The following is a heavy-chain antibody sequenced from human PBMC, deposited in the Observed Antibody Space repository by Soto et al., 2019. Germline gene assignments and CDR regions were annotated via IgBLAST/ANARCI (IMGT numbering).Heavy chain of an antibody. CDR1: GYTFTSYA. J-gene: IGHJ4*02. CDR2: INAGNGNT. V-gene: IGHV1-3*05. Sequence: QVQLVQSGAEEKKPRASVKVSCKASGYTFTSYAMHWVRQAPGQRLEWMGWINAGNGNTKYSQKFQGRVTITRDTSASTAYMELSSLRSEDTAVYYCARAGVGATPNDCWGQGTLVTVSS. CDR3: ARAGVGATPNDC. D-gene: IGHD1-26*01.